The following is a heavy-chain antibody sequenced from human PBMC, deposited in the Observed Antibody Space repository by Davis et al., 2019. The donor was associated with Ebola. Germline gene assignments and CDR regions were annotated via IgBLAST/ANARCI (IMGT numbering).Heavy chain of an antibody. Sequence: AASVNVSCKASGYRFTTYGMHWVRQAPGQGLEWMGWINTNTGNPTYAKGFTGRFVFSLDTSVNMAYLLINSLKTEDAAVYYCATLPDVWGQGTMVTVSS. CDR2: INTNTGNP. CDR3: ATLPDV. J-gene: IGHJ3*01. V-gene: IGHV7-4-1*04. CDR1: GYRFTTYG.